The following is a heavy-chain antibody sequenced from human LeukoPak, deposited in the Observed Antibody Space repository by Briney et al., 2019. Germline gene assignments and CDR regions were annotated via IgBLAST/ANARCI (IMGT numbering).Heavy chain of an antibody. Sequence: GGSLRLSCAASGFTFSSYSMTWVRQAPGKGLEWVSSISSSSSYIYYADSVKGRFTISRDNAKNSLYLQMNSLRAEDTAVYYCARSIAVAYDYWGQGTLVTVSS. CDR3: ARSIAVAYDY. D-gene: IGHD6-19*01. CDR1: GFTFSSYS. V-gene: IGHV3-21*01. J-gene: IGHJ4*02. CDR2: ISSSSSYI.